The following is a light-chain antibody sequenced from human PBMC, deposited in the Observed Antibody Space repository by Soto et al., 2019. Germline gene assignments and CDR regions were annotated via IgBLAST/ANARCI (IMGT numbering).Light chain of an antibody. CDR2: DTT. Sequence: QAVVTQEPSLTVSPGGTVTLTCGSSTGDVTNGRWPYWFQQRPGQVPRTLVHDTTNKRSWTPARFSGSLLGGKAALTLSGAQPEDEAAYYCLLFYDGVAVFGGGTQLTVL. CDR1: TGDVTNGRW. CDR3: LLFYDGVAV. V-gene: IGLV7-46*01. J-gene: IGLJ7*01.